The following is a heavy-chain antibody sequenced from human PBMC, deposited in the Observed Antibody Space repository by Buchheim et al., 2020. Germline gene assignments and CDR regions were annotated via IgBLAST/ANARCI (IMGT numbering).Heavy chain of an antibody. Sequence: EVQLVESGGHFVQPGGSLRLSCAASGFTFPSYAMIWVRQAPGKGLEWVSAIVGSGSTTSYADSVRGRFNISRDNSKDTLYLPMNSLRVEDTARYFCAKTLRGSYYYDATGYSSDSWGQGTL. V-gene: IGHV3-23*04. CDR1: GFTFPSYA. D-gene: IGHD3-22*01. CDR3: AKTLRGSYYYDATGYSSDS. CDR2: IVGSGSTT. J-gene: IGHJ5*02.